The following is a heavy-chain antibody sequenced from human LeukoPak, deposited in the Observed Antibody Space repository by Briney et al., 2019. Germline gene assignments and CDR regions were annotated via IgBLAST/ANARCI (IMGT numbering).Heavy chain of an antibody. CDR3: ARAVGGYCSGGSCYSGDWFDP. V-gene: IGHV4-39*07. CDR1: GGSISSSSYY. CDR2: IYYSGST. J-gene: IGHJ5*02. Sequence: PSETLSLTCTVSGGSISSSSYYWGWIRQPPGKGLEWIGSIYYSGSTYYNPSLKSRVTISVDTSKNQFSLKLSSVTAADTAVYYCARAVGGYCSGGSCYSGDWFDPWGQGTLVTVSS. D-gene: IGHD2-15*01.